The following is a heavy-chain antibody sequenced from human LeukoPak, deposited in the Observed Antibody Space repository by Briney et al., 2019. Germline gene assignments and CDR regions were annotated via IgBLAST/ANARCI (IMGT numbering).Heavy chain of an antibody. CDR3: ARAIRWASDY. J-gene: IGHJ4*02. CDR2: ISSNGGTT. V-gene: IGHV3-64*01. Sequence: GGSLRLSCAATGFTFSSYGMVWVRQAPGKGLEYVSGISSNGGTTYYGNSVKGRFTISRDNSKDTLHLQMGSLRTEDMAVNYCARAIRWASDYWGQGTLVTVAS. D-gene: IGHD4-23*01. CDR1: GFTFSSYG.